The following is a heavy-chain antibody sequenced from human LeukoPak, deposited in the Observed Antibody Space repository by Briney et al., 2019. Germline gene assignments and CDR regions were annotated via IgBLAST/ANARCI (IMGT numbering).Heavy chain of an antibody. J-gene: IGHJ4*02. CDR2: ISGSGSST. Sequence: QPGGSLRLSCAASGFTFGSYAMSWVRQAPGKGLEWVSGISGSGSSTYYADSVKGRFTISRDNSKNTLHLQMNSLRAGDTAIYYCAKDGAVGGRLDWGQGTLVTVSS. D-gene: IGHD2-15*01. CDR1: GFTFGSYA. CDR3: AKDGAVGGRLD. V-gene: IGHV3-23*01.